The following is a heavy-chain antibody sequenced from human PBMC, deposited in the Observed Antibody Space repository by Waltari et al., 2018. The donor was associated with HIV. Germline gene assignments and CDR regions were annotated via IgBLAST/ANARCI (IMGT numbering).Heavy chain of an antibody. V-gene: IGHV1-69*04. J-gene: IGHJ6*02. CDR2: IIPVLRTA. CDR1: GDTFSSNA. Sequence: QVRLVQSGAEVKKPGSSVKISCKASGDTFSSNAVTWVRQAPGQGLEWMGRIIPVLRTADYAQKFQGRVTITVDRSTATVYMELSSLRSDDTAVYYCARGRGIHLGMDVWGQGTTVTVSS. D-gene: IGHD5-12*01. CDR3: ARGRGIHLGMDV.